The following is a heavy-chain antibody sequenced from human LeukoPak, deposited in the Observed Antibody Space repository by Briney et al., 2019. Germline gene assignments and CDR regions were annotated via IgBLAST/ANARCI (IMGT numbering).Heavy chain of an antibody. Sequence: PSETLSLTCGVYGGSFSGYHWTWIRLRPGKGLEWIGGINHSGSTHYNPSLKSRVTISVDTSNNQFSLKLHSVTAADTAVYYCARGFPSSSRWFDPWGQGTLVTVSS. CDR2: INHSGST. CDR3: ARGFPSSSRWFDP. D-gene: IGHD6-6*01. J-gene: IGHJ5*02. CDR1: GGSFSGYH. V-gene: IGHV4-34*01.